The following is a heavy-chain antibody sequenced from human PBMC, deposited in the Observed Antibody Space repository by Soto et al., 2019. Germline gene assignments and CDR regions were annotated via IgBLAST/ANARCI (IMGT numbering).Heavy chain of an antibody. CDR1: GGSISSYY. V-gene: IGHV4-59*01. D-gene: IGHD3-3*01. CDR2: IYYSGST. J-gene: IGHJ4*02. CDR3: ARSSITIFGVVSYFDY. Sequence: PSETLSLTCTVSGGSISSYYWSWIRQPPGKGLEWIGYIYYSGSTNYNPSLKSRVTISVDTSKNQFSLKLSSVTAADTAVYYCARSSITIFGVVSYFDYWGQGTLVTVS.